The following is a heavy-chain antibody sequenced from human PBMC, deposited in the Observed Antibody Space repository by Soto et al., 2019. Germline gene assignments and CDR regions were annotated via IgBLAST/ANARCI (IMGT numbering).Heavy chain of an antibody. V-gene: IGHV4-39*01. CDR2: IYYSGSA. Sequence: QLQLQESGPGLVKPSETLSLTCTVSGGSISSSTYYWGWIRQPPGKGLEGIGMIYYSGSAYYNPSLKSRVTISIDTSKNQCPLRLSSVTAADTAVYYCARHGVDYGDYASYYYYGMDVWGRGTTVTVSS. CDR3: ARHGVDYGDYASYYYYGMDV. D-gene: IGHD4-17*01. J-gene: IGHJ6*02. CDR1: GGSISSSTYY.